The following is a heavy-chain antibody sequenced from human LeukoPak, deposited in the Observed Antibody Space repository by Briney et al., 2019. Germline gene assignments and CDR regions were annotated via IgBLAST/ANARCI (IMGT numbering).Heavy chain of an antibody. D-gene: IGHD3-10*01. CDR3: ARDPTSWFGVNPVY. Sequence: GGSLRLSCAASGFTFSDYYMSWIRQAPGKGLEWVSYISSSGSIIYYADSVKGRFTISRDNAKNSLYLQMNSLRAEDTAVYYCARDPTSWFGVNPVYWGQGTLVTVSS. CDR1: GFTFSDYY. CDR2: ISSSGSII. V-gene: IGHV3-11*04. J-gene: IGHJ4*02.